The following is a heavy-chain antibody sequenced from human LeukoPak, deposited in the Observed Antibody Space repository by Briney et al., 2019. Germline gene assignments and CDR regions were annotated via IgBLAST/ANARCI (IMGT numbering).Heavy chain of an antibody. CDR1: GFTFSGCA. V-gene: IGHV3-73*01. CDR2: IRTKGNSYAT. D-gene: IGHD6-19*01. J-gene: IGHJ4*02. Sequence: PGGSLRLSCAASGFTFSGCAMHWVRQASGKGLEWVGRIRTKGNSYATEYAASVKGRFTISRDNSKNTLYLQMNSLRAEDTAVYYCAKSTAIAVAGDDYWGQGTLVTVSS. CDR3: AKSTAIAVAGDDY.